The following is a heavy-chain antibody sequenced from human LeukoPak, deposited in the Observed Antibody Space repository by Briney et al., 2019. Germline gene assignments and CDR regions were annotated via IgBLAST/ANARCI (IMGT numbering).Heavy chain of an antibody. J-gene: IGHJ5*02. CDR3: ARSRVHYSGGSCYSEVGWWFDP. Sequence: GESLKISCKGSGYSFTSYWIGWVRQMPGKGLEWMGIIYPGDSDTRYSPSFQGQVTISADKSISTAYLQWSSLKASDTAMYYCARSRVHYSGGSCYSEVGWWFDPWGQGTLVTVSS. CDR2: IYPGDSDT. CDR1: GYSFTSYW. V-gene: IGHV5-51*01. D-gene: IGHD2-15*01.